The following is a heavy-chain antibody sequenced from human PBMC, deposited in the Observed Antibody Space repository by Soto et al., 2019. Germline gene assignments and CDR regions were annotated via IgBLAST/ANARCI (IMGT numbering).Heavy chain of an antibody. D-gene: IGHD2-2*01. CDR2: INPNSGGT. Sequence: QVQLVQSGAEVKKPGASVKVSCKASGYTFTGYYMHWVRQAPGQGLEWMGWINPNSGGTNYAQKFQGWVTMTRDTSISTAYMELSRLRSDDTAVYYCARSGYCSSTSCSFYGTDVWGQGTTVTVSS. V-gene: IGHV1-2*04. CDR3: ARSGYCSSTSCSFYGTDV. J-gene: IGHJ6*02. CDR1: GYTFTGYY.